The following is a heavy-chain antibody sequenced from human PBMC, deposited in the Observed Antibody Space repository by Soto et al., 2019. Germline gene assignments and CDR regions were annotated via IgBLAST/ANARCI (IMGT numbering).Heavy chain of an antibody. Sequence: ASVKVSCKASGYTFTGYYMHWVRQAPGQGLEWMGWINPNSGGTNYAQKFRGWVTMTRDTSISTAYMELSRLRSDDTAVYYCAREVLSRHPHYYYYYGMDVWGQGTTVTVSS. CDR3: AREVLSRHPHYYYYYGMDV. CDR1: GYTFTGYY. J-gene: IGHJ6*02. CDR2: INPNSGGT. V-gene: IGHV1-2*04.